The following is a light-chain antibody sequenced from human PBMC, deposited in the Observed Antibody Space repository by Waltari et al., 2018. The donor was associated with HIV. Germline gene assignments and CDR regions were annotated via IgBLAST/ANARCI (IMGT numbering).Light chain of an antibody. CDR2: NND. V-gene: IGLV1-36*01. CDR3: AAWDDSLNGVV. CDR1: NSNLGNNV. J-gene: IGLJ2*01. Sequence: SVLTQPPSVSGAPRPRVTISCSRGNSNLGNNVVTSYQPIPGTPPNLIIHNNDRLPSVVSDRFSCSKSDTSASPGISGLQAEDEATYYCAAWDDSLNGVVFGGGTRLTVL.